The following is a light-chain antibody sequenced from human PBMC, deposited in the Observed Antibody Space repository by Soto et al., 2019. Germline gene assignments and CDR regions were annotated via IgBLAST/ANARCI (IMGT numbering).Light chain of an antibody. CDR1: KLGDTY. CDR3: QAWGSGTVG. CDR2: QDS. Sequence: SYELTQPPSVSVSPGQTARITCSGDKLGDTYVSWYQQKAGQSPVLAIYQDSKRPSGIPERFSGSNSGNTATLTISGTQTMDEADYYYQAWGSGTVGFGGGTKLTVL. J-gene: IGLJ2*01. V-gene: IGLV3-1*01.